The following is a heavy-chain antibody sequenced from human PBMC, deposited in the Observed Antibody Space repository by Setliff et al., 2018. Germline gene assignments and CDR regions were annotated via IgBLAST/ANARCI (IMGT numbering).Heavy chain of an antibody. CDR1: GGSFSGYY. J-gene: IGHJ5*02. CDR2: IYQNGIT. CDR3: ATDGPVLNGDYIS. V-gene: IGHV4-34*01. D-gene: IGHD3-10*01. Sequence: PSETLSLTCAVYGGSFSGYYWDWIRQSPEKGLEWIGTIYQNGITYYNPSVKSRVTISVDKSKNQFSLSLRSVTAADTAVYYCATDGPVLNGDYISWGQGTLVTVSS.